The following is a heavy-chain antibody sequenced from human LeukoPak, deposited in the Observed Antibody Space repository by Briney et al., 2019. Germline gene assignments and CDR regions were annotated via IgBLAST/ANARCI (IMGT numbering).Heavy chain of an antibody. D-gene: IGHD2-8*02. CDR3: ARVAVSGPTGWFDS. CDR1: GFALKSYS. Sequence: GGSLRLSCGGSGFALKSYSLTWVRQAPGKGLEWVSSISSTSAYIHYADSVKGRFTISRDNVDNVVYLEMNGLRAEDTVTYYCARVAVSGPTGWFDSWGQGTLVIVSS. J-gene: IGHJ5*01. CDR2: ISSTSAYI. V-gene: IGHV3-21*01.